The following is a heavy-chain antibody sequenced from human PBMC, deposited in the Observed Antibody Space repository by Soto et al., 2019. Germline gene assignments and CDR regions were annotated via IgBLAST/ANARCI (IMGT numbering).Heavy chain of an antibody. V-gene: IGHV3-23*01. Sequence: EVQVLESGGGLVQPGGSLRLSCAGSGFTFINYAMNWVRQAPGKGLEWVSSISGGGDAAFFPDSVRGRFTISRDNSKNTVTLQMNSPGVDDTVVYYCARKIRGSTTRPNYWYFDLWGRGTLVNVSS. CDR3: ARKIRGSTTRPNYWYFDL. CDR2: ISGGGDAA. CDR1: GFTFINYA. D-gene: IGHD3-10*01. J-gene: IGHJ2*01.